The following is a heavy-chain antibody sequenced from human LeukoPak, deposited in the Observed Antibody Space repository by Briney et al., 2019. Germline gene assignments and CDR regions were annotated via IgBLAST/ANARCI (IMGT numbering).Heavy chain of an antibody. V-gene: IGHV4-34*01. CDR3: ARVPHSSDPVTAFDI. CDR2: INYSGST. D-gene: IGHD6-25*01. CDR1: GGSFSGYY. J-gene: IGHJ3*02. Sequence: PSETLSLTCAVYGGSFSGYYWSWIRQPPGKGLEWIGEINYSGSTNCNPSLKSRVTISLDTSKNQFSLKLSSVTAADTAVYYCARVPHSSDPVTAFDIWGQGTMVTVSS.